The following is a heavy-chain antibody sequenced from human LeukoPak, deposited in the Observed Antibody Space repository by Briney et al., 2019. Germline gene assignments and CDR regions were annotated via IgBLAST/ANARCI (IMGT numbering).Heavy chain of an antibody. CDR3: ARGLGVVHNAFDI. J-gene: IGHJ3*02. CDR2: IYYSGST. V-gene: IGHV4-30-4*08. D-gene: IGHD3-3*01. Sequence: SETLSLTCTVSGGSISSGDYYWSWIRQPPGKGLEWIGYIYYSGSTYYNPSLKSRVTISVDTSKNQFSLKLSSVTAADTAVYYCARGLGVVHNAFDIWGQGTMVTVSS. CDR1: GGSISSGDYY.